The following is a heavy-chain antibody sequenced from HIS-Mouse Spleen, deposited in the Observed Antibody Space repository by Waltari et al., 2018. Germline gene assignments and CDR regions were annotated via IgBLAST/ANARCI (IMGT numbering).Heavy chain of an antibody. V-gene: IGHV4-31*03. CDR3: ARSPYYDFWSGYSDNWFDP. Sequence: QVQLQDAGPGLVKPSQTLSLTCTLSGGSISSGGSDRSVICLLPRTGLEWIWYINYSGSTYYNPSLKSRVTISVDTSKNQFSLKLSSVTAADTAVYYCARSPYYDFWSGYSDNWFDPWGQGTLVTVSS. CDR1: GGSISSGGSD. CDR2: INYSGST. J-gene: IGHJ5*02. D-gene: IGHD3-3*01.